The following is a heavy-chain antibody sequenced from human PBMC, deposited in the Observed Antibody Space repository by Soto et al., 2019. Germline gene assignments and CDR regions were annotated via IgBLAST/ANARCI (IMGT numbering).Heavy chain of an antibody. J-gene: IGHJ2*01. Sequence: QDQLVQSGAEVKKPGSSVKVSCKASGGTFSSHTFSWVRQAPGQVLEWMGRIIPALGTATYAQKFQGRVTITADESATTVYMELNSRISEDTAVYYCARPDFGDYWYFHLWGRGTLVTVSS. CDR1: GGTFSSHT. CDR3: ARPDFGDYWYFHL. V-gene: IGHV1-69*08. CDR2: IIPALGTA. D-gene: IGHD4-17*01.